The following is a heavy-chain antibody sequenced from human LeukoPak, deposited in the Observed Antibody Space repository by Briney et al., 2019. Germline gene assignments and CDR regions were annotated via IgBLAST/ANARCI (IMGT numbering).Heavy chain of an antibody. D-gene: IGHD5-18*01. Sequence: PSETLSLTCTVSGGSISSSSYYRGWIRQPPGKGLEWIGSIYYSGSTYYNPSLKSRVTISVDTSKNQFSLKLSSVTAADTAVYYCARQGVQLSPGAFDIWGQGTMVTVSS. CDR1: GGSISSSSYY. J-gene: IGHJ3*02. CDR3: ARQGVQLSPGAFDI. V-gene: IGHV4-39*01. CDR2: IYYSGST.